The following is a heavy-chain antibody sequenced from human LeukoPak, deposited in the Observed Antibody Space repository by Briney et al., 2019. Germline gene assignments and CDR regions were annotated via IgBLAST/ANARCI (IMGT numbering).Heavy chain of an antibody. V-gene: IGHV1-69*13. D-gene: IGHD3-10*01. J-gene: IGHJ4*02. CDR1: GGTFSSYA. CDR2: IIPIFGTA. CDR3: ARDRATRGPFDY. Sequence: ASVKVSCKASGGTFSSYAISWVRQAPGQGLEWMGGIIPIFGTANYAQKFQGRVTITADESTSTAYMELSSLRSEDTAVYYCARDRATRGPFDYWGQGTLVTVSS.